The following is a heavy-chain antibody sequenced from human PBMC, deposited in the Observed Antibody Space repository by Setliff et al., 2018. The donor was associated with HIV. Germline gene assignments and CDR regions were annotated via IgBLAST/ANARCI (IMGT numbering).Heavy chain of an antibody. Sequence: GGSLRLSCAASGFTFSISGMHWVRQAPGKGLEWVTYIEYDESNKRYADSVKGRFTISRDNSKNTLYLQMNSLRAEDTAVYYCARDPSAEILTGYKSYYYYMDVWGKGTTVTVSS. J-gene: IGHJ6*03. CDR1: GFTFSISG. CDR2: IEYDESNK. V-gene: IGHV3-30*19. D-gene: IGHD3-9*01. CDR3: ARDPSAEILTGYKSYYYYMDV.